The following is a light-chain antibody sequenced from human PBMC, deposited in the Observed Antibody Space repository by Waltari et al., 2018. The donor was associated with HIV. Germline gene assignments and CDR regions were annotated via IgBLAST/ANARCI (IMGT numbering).Light chain of an antibody. CDR2: EDV. J-gene: IGLJ2*01. CDR1: ELPKKY. Sequence: SFELTQPHSVSVSPGQTARITCSGDELPKKYVYWYQQRSGQAPVMVIYEDVQRPYGIPERFSGSSSGTVATLTISGAQVDDEADYYCFSTDTINNPLFGGGTKLTVL. V-gene: IGLV3-10*01. CDR3: FSTDTINNPL.